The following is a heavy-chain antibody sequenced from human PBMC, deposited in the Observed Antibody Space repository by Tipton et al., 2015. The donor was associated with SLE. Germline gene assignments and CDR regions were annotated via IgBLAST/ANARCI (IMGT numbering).Heavy chain of an antibody. CDR2: IIPILGTP. V-gene: IGHV1-69*05. D-gene: IGHD6-19*01. CDR1: GGTFSTSG. CDR3: ARDTSDWPLGY. Sequence: QSGAEVKKPGSSVKVSCKASGGTFSTSGISWVRQAPGQGLEWMGGIIPILGTPNYAQKFQGRVTITTDESTTTAYMTLSRRRSDDTAVYYCARDTSDWPLGYWGQGTLVTVSS. J-gene: IGHJ4*02.